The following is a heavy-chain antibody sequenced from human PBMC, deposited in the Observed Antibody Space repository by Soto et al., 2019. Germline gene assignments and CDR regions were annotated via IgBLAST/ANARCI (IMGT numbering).Heavy chain of an antibody. CDR2: IYYSGST. CDR3: ARDGAESHFDY. D-gene: IGHD3-16*01. Sequence: HVQLQESGTGLVKPLQTLSLICTVSGGSISSGGYYWSWIRQHPGKGLEWIGYIYYSGSTYYNPSLKSRVTISVDTSKNQFSLKLSSVTAADTAVYYCARDGAESHFDYWGQGTLVTVSS. CDR1: GGSISSGGYY. J-gene: IGHJ4*02. V-gene: IGHV4-31*03.